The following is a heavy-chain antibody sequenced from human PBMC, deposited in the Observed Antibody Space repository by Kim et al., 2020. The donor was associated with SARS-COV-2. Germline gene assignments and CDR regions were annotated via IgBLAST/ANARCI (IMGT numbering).Heavy chain of an antibody. CDR1: GFTFSGSA. CDR2: IRSKANSYAT. J-gene: IGHJ4*02. CDR3: TRHEGGPDLLLYNDY. V-gene: IGHV3-73*01. Sequence: GGSLRLSCAASGFTFSGSAMHWVRQASGKGLEWVGRIRSKANSYATAYAASVKGRFTISRDDSKNTAYLQMNSLKTEDTAVYYCTRHEGGPDLLLYNDYWGQGTLVTVSS. D-gene: IGHD1-26*01.